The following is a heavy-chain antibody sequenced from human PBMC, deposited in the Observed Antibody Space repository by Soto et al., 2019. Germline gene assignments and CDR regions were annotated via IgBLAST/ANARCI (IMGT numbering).Heavy chain of an antibody. CDR3: ALRIAVAGPIDY. V-gene: IGHV4-59*01. CDR2: IYYSGST. J-gene: IGHJ4*02. CDR1: GGSISSYY. Sequence: SETLSLTCTDSGGSISSYYWRWIRQPPGKGLEWIGYIYYSGSTNYNPSLKSRVTISVDTSKNQFSLKLSSVTAADTAVYYCALRIAVAGPIDYWGQGTLVTVSS. D-gene: IGHD6-19*01.